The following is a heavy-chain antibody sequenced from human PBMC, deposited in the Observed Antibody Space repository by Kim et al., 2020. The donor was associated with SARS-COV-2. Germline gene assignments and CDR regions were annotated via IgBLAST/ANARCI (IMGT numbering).Heavy chain of an antibody. D-gene: IGHD3-10*01. Sequence: ASVKVSCKASGYTFSTYAMNWVRQAPGQGLEWMGWINTKTGNPTYAQGFTGRFVFSLDTSVTTAYLQISSLEAEDTAVYYCARDVGVRGGSNWFDPWGQGTLVTVSS. CDR3: ARDVGVRGGSNWFDP. V-gene: IGHV7-4-1*02. CDR2: INTKTGNP. J-gene: IGHJ5*02. CDR1: GYTFSTYA.